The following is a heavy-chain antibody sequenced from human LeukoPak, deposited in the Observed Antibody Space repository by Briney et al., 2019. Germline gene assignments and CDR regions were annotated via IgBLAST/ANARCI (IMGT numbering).Heavy chain of an antibody. V-gene: IGHV4-34*01. D-gene: IGHD6-13*01. J-gene: IGHJ6*03. CDR1: NGSLSGHY. CDR2: VNYSGST. Sequence: PSETLSLTCVVYNGSLSGHYWSWIRQSPGKGLEGIGEVNYSGSTNYNPSLKSRVTISLDTSKNKFSLNLNFVTAADMALYYCARRRIVTAGTVYLDVWDKGTTVIVTS. CDR3: ARRRIVTAGTVYLDV.